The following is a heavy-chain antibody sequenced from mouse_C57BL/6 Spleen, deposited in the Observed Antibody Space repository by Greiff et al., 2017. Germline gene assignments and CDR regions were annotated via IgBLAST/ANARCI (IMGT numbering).Heavy chain of an antibody. D-gene: IGHD2-10*01. CDR2: LLPGSGRT. J-gene: IGHJ4*01. V-gene: IGHV1-9*01. CDR1: GYTFTGYW. Sequence: QVQLQQSGAELMKPGASVKLSCTASGYTFTGYWIAWVKQRPGHGLEWIGELLPGSGRTNYNEKFKGKATLTADTSSNTAYMQLSSLTTEDSALYYGASPAAYYANYAGYAMGCWGHTPSVTV. CDR3: ASPAAYYANYAGYAMGC.